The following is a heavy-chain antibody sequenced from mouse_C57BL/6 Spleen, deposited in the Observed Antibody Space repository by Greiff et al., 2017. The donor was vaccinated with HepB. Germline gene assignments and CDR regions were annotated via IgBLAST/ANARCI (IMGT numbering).Heavy chain of an antibody. V-gene: IGHV5-9-1*02. CDR2: ISSGGDYI. CDR3: TRDERLRRGDYYAMDY. Sequence: EVMLVESGEGLVKPGGSLKLSCAASGFTFSSYAMSWVRQTPEKRLEWVAYISSGGDYIYYADTVKGRFTISRDNARNTLYLQMSSLKSEDTAMYYCTRDERLRRGDYYAMDYWGQGTSVTVSS. D-gene: IGHD2-4*01. CDR1: GFTFSSYA. J-gene: IGHJ4*01.